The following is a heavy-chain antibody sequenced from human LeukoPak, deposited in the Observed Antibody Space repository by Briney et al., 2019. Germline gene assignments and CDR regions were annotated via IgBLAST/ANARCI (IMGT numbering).Heavy chain of an antibody. CDR2: ISAYNGNT. Sequence: ASVKVSCKASGYTFTDYQIHWVRQAPGQGLEWMGWISAYNGNTNYAQKLQGRVTMTTDTSTSTAYMELRSLRSDDTAVYYCARAGVGYSGYELDYWGQGTLVTVSS. CDR3: ARAGVGYSGYELDY. D-gene: IGHD5-12*01. J-gene: IGHJ4*02. V-gene: IGHV1-18*04. CDR1: GYTFTDYQ.